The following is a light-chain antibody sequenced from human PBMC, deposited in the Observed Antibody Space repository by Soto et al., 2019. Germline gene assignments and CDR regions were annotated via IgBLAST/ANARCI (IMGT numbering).Light chain of an antibody. CDR2: DVS. CDR1: SSDVGGYNY. CDR3: CSYAGSYLLYV. Sequence: QSVLTQPRSVSGSPGQSVTISCTGTSSDVGGYNYVSWYQQHPGKAPKLMIYDVSKRPSGVPDRFSGSKSGNTASLTISGLQAEDEADYSCCSYAGSYLLYVFGTGTKVTVL. J-gene: IGLJ1*01. V-gene: IGLV2-11*01.